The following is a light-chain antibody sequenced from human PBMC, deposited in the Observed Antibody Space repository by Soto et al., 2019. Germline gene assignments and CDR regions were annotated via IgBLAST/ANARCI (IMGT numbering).Light chain of an antibody. CDR1: STDVGGYNY. CDR3: SSYAGSNNVV. CDR2: EVT. Sequence: QSVLTQPASLSGSPGQSITISCTGTSTDVGGYNYVSWYQQHPGKAPKLMIYEVTKRPSGVPDRFAGSKSSNTASLTVAGLHAEDEADYYCSSYAGSNNVVFGTGTKLTVL. V-gene: IGLV2-8*01. J-gene: IGLJ1*01.